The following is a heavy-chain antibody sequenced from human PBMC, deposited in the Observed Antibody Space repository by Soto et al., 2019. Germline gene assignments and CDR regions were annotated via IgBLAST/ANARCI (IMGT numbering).Heavy chain of an antibody. D-gene: IGHD3-3*01. CDR3: ARISYDFWSGYLKDWFDP. J-gene: IGHJ5*02. CDR1: DSSISSYY. V-gene: IGHV4-59*08. Sequence: SETLSPTCIVSDSSISSYYWSLIRQPPGKGLEWIGYIYYSGSTNYTPSLKSRVTISVDTSKNQFSLKLSSVTAADTAVYYCARISYDFWSGYLKDWFDPWGQGTLVTVSS. CDR2: IYYSGST.